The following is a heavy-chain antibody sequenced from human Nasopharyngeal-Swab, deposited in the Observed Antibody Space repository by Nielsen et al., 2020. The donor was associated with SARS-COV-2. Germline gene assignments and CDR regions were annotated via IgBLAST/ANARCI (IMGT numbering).Heavy chain of an antibody. CDR2: IVGSGDISGSGGNT. V-gene: IGHV3-23*01. Sequence: GESLKISRVASGYSFRTYGMSWVRQAPGKGLEWVAAIVGSGDISGSGGNTYYADSVKGRFTISRDNSKNTLSLQMNSLRAEDTAVYYCAKDLRGPYFFWGQGTLVTVSS. CDR3: AKDLRGPYFF. D-gene: IGHD2/OR15-2a*01. J-gene: IGHJ4*02. CDR1: GYSFRTYG.